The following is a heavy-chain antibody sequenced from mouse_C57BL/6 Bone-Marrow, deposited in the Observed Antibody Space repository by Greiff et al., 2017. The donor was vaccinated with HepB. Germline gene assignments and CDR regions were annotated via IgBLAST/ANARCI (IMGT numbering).Heavy chain of an antibody. CDR2: INPGSGGT. CDR1: GYAFTNYL. V-gene: IGHV1-54*01. Sequence: VQLQQSGAELVRPGTSVKVSCKASGYAFTNYLIEWVKQRPGQGLEWIGVINPGSGGTNYNEKFKGKATLTADKSSSTAYMQLSSLTSEDSAVYFCARETGTNFDYWGQGTTLTVSS. D-gene: IGHD4-1*01. J-gene: IGHJ2*01. CDR3: ARETGTNFDY.